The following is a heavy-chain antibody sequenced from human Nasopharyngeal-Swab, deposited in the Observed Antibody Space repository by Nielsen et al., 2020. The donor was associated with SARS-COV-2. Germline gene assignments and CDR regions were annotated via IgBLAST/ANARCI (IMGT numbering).Heavy chain of an antibody. Sequence: GESLKISCTASGFTFSNSALCWVRQAPGKGLEWVSAIRISGATTFYADSVRGRFTISRDNDRNTVYLQMSSLTVEDTAIYYCAKEEVPNDYWGQGTLVTVSS. CDR1: GFTFSNSA. V-gene: IGHV3-23*01. D-gene: IGHD4/OR15-4a*01. J-gene: IGHJ4*02. CDR2: IRISGATT. CDR3: AKEEVPNDY.